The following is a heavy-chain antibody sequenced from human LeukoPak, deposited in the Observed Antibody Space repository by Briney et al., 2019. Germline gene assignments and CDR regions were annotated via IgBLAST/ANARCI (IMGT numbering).Heavy chain of an antibody. CDR2: IYSSGST. J-gene: IGHJ4*02. Sequence: SETLSLTCTVSGGSTSSYYGSWIRQPAGRGLEWIGRIYSSGSTNYNPSLKSRVTMSVDTSKNQFSLKLTSVTAADTAVYYCARGVYGSGVYRGAGTLVTVSS. D-gene: IGHD3-10*01. CDR3: ARGVYGSGVY. V-gene: IGHV4-4*07. CDR1: GGSTSSYY.